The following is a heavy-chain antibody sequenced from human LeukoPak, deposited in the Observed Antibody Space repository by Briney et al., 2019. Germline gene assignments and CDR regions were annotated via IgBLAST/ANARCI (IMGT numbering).Heavy chain of an antibody. CDR3: ARGPGRSNAFDI. CDR1: RFTFSSYW. V-gene: IGHV3-7*01. D-gene: IGHD3-10*01. J-gene: IGHJ3*02. CDR2: IKQDGSEK. Sequence: GGSLRLSCADSRFTFSSYWMSWVRQAPGKGLEWVANIKQDGSEKYYVDSVKGRFPISRDNAKNSLYLQMNSLRAEDTAVYYCARGPGRSNAFDIWGQGTMVAVSS.